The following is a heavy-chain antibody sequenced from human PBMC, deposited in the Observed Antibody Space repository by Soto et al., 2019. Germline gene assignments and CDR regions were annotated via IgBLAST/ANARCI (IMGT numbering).Heavy chain of an antibody. CDR2: IYPGDSDT. CDR1: GYNFNIYW. Sequence: GESLKISCKGSGYNFNIYWIGWVRQMPGKGLEWMGIIYPGDSDTRYSPSFRGQVTITADKSTSTAYLQWNTLKASDTAMYYCARLGVYCTNGVCPKNYFDYWGQGTLVTVSS. J-gene: IGHJ4*02. V-gene: IGHV5-51*01. CDR3: ARLGVYCTNGVCPKNYFDY. D-gene: IGHD2-8*01.